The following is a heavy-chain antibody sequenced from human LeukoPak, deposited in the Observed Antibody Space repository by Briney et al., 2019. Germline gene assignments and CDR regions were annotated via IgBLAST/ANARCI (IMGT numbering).Heavy chain of an antibody. CDR3: VKVAAAGIGAFDI. D-gene: IGHD6-13*01. J-gene: IGHJ3*02. Sequence: GGSLGLSCSASGFTFSSFAMHWVRQAPGKGLEYISAITTNGGSTYYVDSVRGRFTISRDNSKNTVYLQLSSLRAEDTAVYYCVKVAAAGIGAFDIWGQGTMVTVSS. V-gene: IGHV3-64D*06. CDR1: GFTFSSFA. CDR2: ITTNGGST.